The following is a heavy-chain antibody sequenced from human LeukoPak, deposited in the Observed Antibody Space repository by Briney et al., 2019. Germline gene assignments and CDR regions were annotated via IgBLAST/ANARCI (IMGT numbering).Heavy chain of an antibody. Sequence: PGGSLRLPCAASGFTFSSYAMSWVRQAPGKGLEWVSAISGSGGSTYYADSVKGRFTISRDNSKNTLYLQMNSLRAEDTAVYYCAKFVVVVAATFENYFDYRGQGTLVTVSS. J-gene: IGHJ4*02. CDR2: ISGSGGST. CDR3: AKFVVVVAATFENYFDY. CDR1: GFTFSSYA. V-gene: IGHV3-23*01. D-gene: IGHD2-15*01.